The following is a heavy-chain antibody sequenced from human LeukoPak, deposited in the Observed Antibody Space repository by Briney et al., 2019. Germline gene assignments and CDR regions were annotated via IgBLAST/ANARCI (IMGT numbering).Heavy chain of an antibody. V-gene: IGHV4-34*01. J-gene: IGHJ4*02. CDR1: GGSFSGYY. CDR3: GRRERTIFGVAISSNFDY. Sequence: SETLSLTCAVYGGSFSGYYWSWIRQPPGKGLEWVGEVNHSGSTDYNPSLQHRVTISVDTSKKQLSMQRSSMTAAYKAVSYWGRRERTIFGVAISSNFDYWGQGTLVTVSS. CDR2: VNHSGST. D-gene: IGHD3-3*01.